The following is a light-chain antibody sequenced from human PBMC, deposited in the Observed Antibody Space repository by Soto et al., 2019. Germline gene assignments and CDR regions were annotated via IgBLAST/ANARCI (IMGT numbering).Light chain of an antibody. CDR3: QQYGSSGT. CDR2: GAS. V-gene: IGKV3-20*01. Sequence: EIVLTQSPGTLSLSPGERATLSCRASQSVSNNYLAWYQQKPGQAPRLLIYGASNRATGIPDRLSGSGSGTDSTLTIRRLEPEDFAVYYCQQYGSSGTFGQGTKVDIK. J-gene: IGKJ1*01. CDR1: QSVSNNY.